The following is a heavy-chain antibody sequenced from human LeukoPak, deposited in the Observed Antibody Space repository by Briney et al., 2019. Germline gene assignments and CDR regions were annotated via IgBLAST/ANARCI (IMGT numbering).Heavy chain of an antibody. J-gene: IGHJ4*02. CDR2: INPNSGGT. CDR1: GYTFTGYY. CDR3: ARAQGYCSSTSCGNLDY. V-gene: IGHV1-2*02. D-gene: IGHD2-2*01. Sequence: ASVKVSCKASGYTFTGYYMHWVRQAPGQGLEWMGWINPNSGGTNYAQKFQGRVTMTRDTSISTAYMELSRLRSDDTAVYYCARAQGYCSSTSCGNLDYWGQGTLVTVSS.